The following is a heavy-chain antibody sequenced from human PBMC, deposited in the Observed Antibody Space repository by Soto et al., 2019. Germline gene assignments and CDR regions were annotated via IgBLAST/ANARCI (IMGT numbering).Heavy chain of an antibody. CDR2: IYYSGST. D-gene: IGHD1-7*01. Sequence: QLQLQESGPGLVKPSETLSLTCTVSGGSISSSSYYWGWIRQPPGKGREGIGSIYYSGSTYYTPSLKSRVTISVDTSKNQFSLKLSSVTAADTAVYYCARLRGNYDLHYYYYMDVWGKGTTVTVSS. V-gene: IGHV4-39*01. CDR3: ARLRGNYDLHYYYYMDV. CDR1: GGSISSSSYY. J-gene: IGHJ6*03.